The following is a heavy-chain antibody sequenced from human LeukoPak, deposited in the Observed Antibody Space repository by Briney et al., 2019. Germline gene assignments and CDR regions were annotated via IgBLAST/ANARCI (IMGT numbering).Heavy chain of an antibody. CDR3: ARLRAGDYFDY. CDR1: GFTFSSYW. CDR2: IKEDGSEK. J-gene: IGHJ4*02. Sequence: QPGGSLRLSCAASGFTFSSYWMSWVRQAPGKGLEWVANIKEDGSEKYYVDSVKGRLTISRDTAKSSLYLQMNSLRAEDTAVYYCARLRAGDYFDYWGQGTLVTVSS. V-gene: IGHV3-7*04. D-gene: IGHD6-19*01.